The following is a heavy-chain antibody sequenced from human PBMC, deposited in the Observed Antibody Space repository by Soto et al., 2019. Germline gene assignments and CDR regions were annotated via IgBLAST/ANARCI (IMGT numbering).Heavy chain of an antibody. J-gene: IGHJ1*01. D-gene: IGHD2-15*01. CDR1: GGTFSSYA. V-gene: IGHV1-69*01. Sequence: QVQLVQSGAEVKKPGSSVQFSCKAYGGTFSSYAISWVRQATGQGLECMGGIIPVFGTANHAQKFQGRVTINADESTSTVYMELSSLRSEDTAVYYCARGWTDFPHWGQGTLVTVSS. CDR3: ARGWTDFPH. CDR2: IIPVFGTA.